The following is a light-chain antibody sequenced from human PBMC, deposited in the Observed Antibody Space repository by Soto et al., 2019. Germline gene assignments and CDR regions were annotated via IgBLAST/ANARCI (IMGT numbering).Light chain of an antibody. CDR2: EVT. Sequence: QSALTQPPSASGSPGQSVTISCTGTSSDVGGYNYVSGYQQYPGRAPKLMIYEVTKRPSGVPDLFSGSKSGNTASLTVSGLQAEDEADYYCSSYAASNNFYFVFGGGTQLTVL. CDR1: SSDVGGYNY. V-gene: IGLV2-8*01. CDR3: SSYAASNNFYFV. J-gene: IGLJ3*02.